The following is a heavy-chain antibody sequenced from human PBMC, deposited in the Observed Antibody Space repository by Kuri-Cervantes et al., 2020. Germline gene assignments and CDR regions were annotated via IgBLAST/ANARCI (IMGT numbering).Heavy chain of an antibody. CDR3: ARNYDTLTGYYYYYGMDV. J-gene: IGHJ6*02. CDR2: INPSGGST. D-gene: IGHD3-9*01. Sequence: ASVKVSCKASGYTFTSYYMHWVRQAPGQGLEWMGIINPSGGSTSYAQKFQGRVTMTRDTSTSTVYMELSSLRSEDTAVYYCARNYDTLTGYYYYYGMDVWGQGTTVTVSS. CDR1: GYTFTSYY. V-gene: IGHV1-46*01.